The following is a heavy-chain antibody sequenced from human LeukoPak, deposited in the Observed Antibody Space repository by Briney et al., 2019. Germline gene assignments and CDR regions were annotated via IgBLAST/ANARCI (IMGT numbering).Heavy chain of an antibody. CDR3: ASIGNSGYRDY. J-gene: IGHJ4*02. V-gene: IGHV1-46*01. D-gene: IGHD5-12*01. CDR1: GYTFTSYY. CDR2: INPSGGST. Sequence: ASVKVSCKASGYTFTSYYTHWVRQAPGQGLEWMGIINPSGGSTSYAQKFQGRVTMTRDTSTSTVYMELSSLRSEDTAVYYCASIGNSGYRDYWGQGTLVTVSS.